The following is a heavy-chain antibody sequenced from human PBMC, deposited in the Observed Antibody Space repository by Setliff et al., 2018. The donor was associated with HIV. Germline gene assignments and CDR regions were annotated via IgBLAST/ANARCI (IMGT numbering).Heavy chain of an antibody. Sequence: ASVMVSCKASGYTFSNFAIGWLRQAPGQGLEWMGWISSYSDNTFYARSLQGRVTMTTDTASSTSYMELRSLRSDATAMYYCARIRAGALLNACDIWAQGTMVTVSS. CDR2: ISSYSDNT. V-gene: IGHV1-18*01. D-gene: IGHD1-26*01. CDR1: GYTFSNFA. CDR3: ARIRAGALLNACDI. J-gene: IGHJ3*02.